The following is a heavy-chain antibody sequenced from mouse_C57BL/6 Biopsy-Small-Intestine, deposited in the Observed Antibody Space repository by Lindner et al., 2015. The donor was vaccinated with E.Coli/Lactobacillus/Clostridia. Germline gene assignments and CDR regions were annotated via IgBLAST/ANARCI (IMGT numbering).Heavy chain of an antibody. V-gene: IGHV1-42*01. J-gene: IGHJ3*01. CDR1: GYSFTGYY. CDR3: ARQEGPWFAY. CDR2: INPSTGGT. D-gene: IGHD3-3*01. Sequence: VQLQESGPELVKPGASVKISCKASGYSFTGYYMNWVKQSPEKSLEWIGEINPSTGGTTYNQKFKAKATLTVDKSSSTAYMQLKSLTSEDSAVYYCARQEGPWFAYWGQGTPVTVSA.